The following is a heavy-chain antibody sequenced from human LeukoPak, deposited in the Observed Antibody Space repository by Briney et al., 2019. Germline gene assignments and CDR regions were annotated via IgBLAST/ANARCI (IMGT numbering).Heavy chain of an antibody. Sequence: PGGSLRLSCSASGVTFSSYAMHWVRQAPGKGLEYVSAISSNGGSTYYADSVKGRFTISRDNSKNTLYLQMSSLRAEDTAVYYRVKDWFFLGWSNQYGMDVWGQGTTVTVSS. CDR1: GVTFSSYA. J-gene: IGHJ6*02. CDR2: ISSNGGST. V-gene: IGHV3-64D*09. CDR3: VKDWFFLGWSNQYGMDV. D-gene: IGHD3/OR15-3a*01.